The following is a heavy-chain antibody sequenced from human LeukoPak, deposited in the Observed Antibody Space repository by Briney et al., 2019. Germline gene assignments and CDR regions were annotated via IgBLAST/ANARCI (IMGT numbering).Heavy chain of an antibody. CDR2: ISAYNGNT. Sequence: GASVKVSCKASGYTFTSYGISWVRQAPGQGLEWVGWISAYNGNTNYAQKLQGRVTMTTDTSTSTAYMELRSLRSDDTAVYYCARVDIVVVGNWFDPWGQGTLVTVSS. D-gene: IGHD2-2*03. CDR1: GYTFTSYG. CDR3: ARVDIVVVGNWFDP. V-gene: IGHV1-18*01. J-gene: IGHJ5*02.